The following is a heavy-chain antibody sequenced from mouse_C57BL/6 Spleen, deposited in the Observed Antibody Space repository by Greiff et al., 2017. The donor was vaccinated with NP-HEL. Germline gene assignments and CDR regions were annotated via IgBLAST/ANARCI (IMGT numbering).Heavy chain of an antibody. Sequence: EVMLVESGGGLVKPGGSLKLSCAASGFTFSDYGMHWVRQAPEKGLEWVAYISSGSSTIYYVDTVKGRFTISRDNAKNPLFLQMTSLRSEDTAMYYCARGYYGSGFDYWGQGTTLTVSS. J-gene: IGHJ2*01. CDR2: ISSGSSTI. D-gene: IGHD1-1*01. CDR1: GFTFSDYG. CDR3: ARGYYGSGFDY. V-gene: IGHV5-17*01.